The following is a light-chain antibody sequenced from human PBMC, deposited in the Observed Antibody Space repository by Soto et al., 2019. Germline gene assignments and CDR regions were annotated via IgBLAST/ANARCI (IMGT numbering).Light chain of an antibody. CDR2: GSS. V-gene: IGLV1-40*01. CDR1: SSNIGAGYD. Sequence: QSVLTQPPSVSGAPGQRVTISCTGSSSNIGAGYDVNWYQQLPGTAPKLLIFGSSNRPSGVPDRFSGSKSRTSASLDITGLQAEDEADYYCQSYDNTLLVFGGGTKLTVL. CDR3: QSYDNTLLV. J-gene: IGLJ2*01.